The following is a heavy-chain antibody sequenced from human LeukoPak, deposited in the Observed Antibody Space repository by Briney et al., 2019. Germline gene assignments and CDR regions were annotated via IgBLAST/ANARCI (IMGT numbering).Heavy chain of an antibody. D-gene: IGHD3-10*01. J-gene: IGHJ4*02. CDR3: AKDRGWFGELLDDY. Sequence: GASVKVSCKASGYTFTSYAINWALQATGQGLEWMGWMNTNSGNTGYAQKFQGRVTISWTTSISTAYMELSSLRSEDTAVYYCAKDRGWFGELLDDYWGQGTLVTVSS. V-gene: IGHV1-8*03. CDR2: MNTNSGNT. CDR1: GYTFTSYA.